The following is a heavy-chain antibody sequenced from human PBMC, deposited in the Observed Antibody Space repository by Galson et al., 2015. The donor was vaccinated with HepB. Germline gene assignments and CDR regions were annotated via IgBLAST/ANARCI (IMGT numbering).Heavy chain of an antibody. CDR1: GGTFSSYA. CDR2: IIPILGIA. D-gene: IGHD6-13*01. J-gene: IGHJ4*02. V-gene: IGHV1-69*04. CDR3: AREVKSGAAARLFY. Sequence: SVKVSCKASGGTFSSYAISWVRQAPGQGLEWMGRIIPILGIANYAQKFQGRVTITADKSTSTAYMELSSLRSEDTAVYYCAREVKSGAAARLFYWGQGTLVTVSS.